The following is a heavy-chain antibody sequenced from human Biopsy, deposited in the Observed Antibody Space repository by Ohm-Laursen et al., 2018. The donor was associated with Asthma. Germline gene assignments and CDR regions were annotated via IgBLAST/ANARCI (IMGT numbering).Heavy chain of an antibody. CDR1: GGSISSSSYY. CDR2: IYYTGTT. D-gene: IGHD3-22*01. Sequence: SETLSLTCTVSGGSISSSSYYWGWIRQPPGKGLAWIGHIYYTGTTNYSPSLKSRATISVDRSKNQFSLKLTSVTAADTAVYYCARDRAMISETWGQGTLVTVSS. J-gene: IGHJ5*02. CDR3: ARDRAMISET. V-gene: IGHV4-39*02.